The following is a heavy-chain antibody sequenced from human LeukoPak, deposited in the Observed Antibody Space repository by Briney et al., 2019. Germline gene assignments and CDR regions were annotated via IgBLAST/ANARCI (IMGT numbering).Heavy chain of an antibody. CDR1: GGSFSGYY. J-gene: IGHJ3*02. D-gene: IGHD3-22*01. CDR3: ARVLVTMIVVVDDAFDI. CDR2: INHSGST. Sequence: PSETLCLTCAVYGGSFSGYYWSWIRQPPGKGLEWIGEINHSGSTNYNPSLKSRVTISVDTSKNQFSLKLSSVTAADTAVYYCARVLVTMIVVVDDAFDIWGQGTMVTVSS. V-gene: IGHV4-34*01.